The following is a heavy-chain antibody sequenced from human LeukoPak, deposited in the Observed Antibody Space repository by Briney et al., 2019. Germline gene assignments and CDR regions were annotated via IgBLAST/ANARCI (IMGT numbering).Heavy chain of an antibody. J-gene: IGHJ4*02. CDR2: IKPKASGGTA. V-gene: IGHV3-49*04. CDR3: TGGWVEES. CDR1: GFTFADHL. D-gene: IGHD3-10*01. Sequence: GRSLRLSCTTSGFTFADHLMSWVRQAPGKGLEWVGFIKPKASGGTAEFATSVKGRFTISRDDSKSIAYLEMNSLKTEDTGFYYCTGGWVEESWGQGTLVTVSS.